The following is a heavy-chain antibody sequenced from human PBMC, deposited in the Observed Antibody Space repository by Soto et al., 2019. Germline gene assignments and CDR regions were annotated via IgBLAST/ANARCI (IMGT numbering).Heavy chain of an antibody. D-gene: IGHD3-22*01. J-gene: IGHJ5*02. Sequence: QLQLQESGPGLVKPSETLSLTCTVSGGSFSSSTYYWGWIRQPPGQGLEWIGSMYSGGNTYYNPSLTSRVTVSVDTSKNHFSLKLTSVTAADTAMYYCARQPYDSTGYYYGAWGQGTLVTVSS. CDR2: MYSGGNT. CDR3: ARQPYDSTGYYYGA. V-gene: IGHV4-39*01. CDR1: GGSFSSSTYY.